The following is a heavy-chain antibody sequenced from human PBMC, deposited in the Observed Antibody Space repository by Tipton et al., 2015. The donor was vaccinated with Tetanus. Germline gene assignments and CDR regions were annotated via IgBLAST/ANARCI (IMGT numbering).Heavy chain of an antibody. Sequence: TLSLTCTVSGGSVRGGTFYWGWFGQPPGKGRRGIGGIYESGDTYYIPSLKSRVTISVETSKNQFSLNLNSMSAADTGVYYCARHQSGYFTPFDYWGQGILVTVSS. J-gene: IGHJ4*02. CDR2: IYESGDT. V-gene: IGHV4-39*01. D-gene: IGHD3-3*01. CDR3: ARHQSGYFTPFDY. CDR1: GGSVRGGTFY.